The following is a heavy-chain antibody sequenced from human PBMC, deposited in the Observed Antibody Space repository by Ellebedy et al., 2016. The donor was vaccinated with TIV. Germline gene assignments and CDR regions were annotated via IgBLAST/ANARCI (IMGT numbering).Heavy chain of an antibody. CDR2: ISGDGGST. V-gene: IGHV3-43*02. J-gene: IGHJ4*02. Sequence: GESLKISCTASGFIFDDYAMHWVRQAPGKGLEWVSLISGDGGSTFYADSVKGRFTISRDNSKNSLYLQMNSLRTEDTAFYYCAKPRATGWYYEYWGQGALVTVSS. CDR1: GFIFDDYA. D-gene: IGHD7-27*01. CDR3: AKPRATGWYYEY.